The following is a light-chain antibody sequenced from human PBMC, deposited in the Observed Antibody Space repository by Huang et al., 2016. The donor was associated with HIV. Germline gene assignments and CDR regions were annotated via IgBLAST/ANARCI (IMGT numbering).Light chain of an antibody. CDR2: GVS. V-gene: IGKV1-39*01. CDR1: PALGTY. CDR3: QQSYSSLIT. Sequence: IPLPPSPPSLSGSVGARVPLACRASPALGTYFPWFHPPPGRAPNLLISGVSSLHTGVPSRFFGSGSGTDFSLTIRGLQFDDFAVYFCQQSYSSLITFGQGTRLEIK. J-gene: IGKJ5*01.